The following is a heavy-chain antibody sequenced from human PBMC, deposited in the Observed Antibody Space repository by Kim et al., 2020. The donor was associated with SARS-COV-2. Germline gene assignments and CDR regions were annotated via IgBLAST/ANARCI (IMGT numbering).Heavy chain of an antibody. CDR1: GGSISSSSYY. D-gene: IGHD6-19*01. CDR2: IYYSGST. CDR3: ARHSGPFPYSSGWYGGWYYFDY. V-gene: IGHV4-39*01. Sequence: SETLSLTCTVSGGSISSSSYYWGWIRQPPGKVLEWIGSIYYSGSTYYNPSLKSRVTISVDTSKNQFSLKLSSVTAADTAVYYCARHSGPFPYSSGWYGGWYYFDYWGQGTLVSVSS. J-gene: IGHJ4*02.